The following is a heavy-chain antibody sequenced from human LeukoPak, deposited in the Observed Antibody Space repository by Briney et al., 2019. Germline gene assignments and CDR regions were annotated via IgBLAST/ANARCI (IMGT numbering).Heavy chain of an antibody. Sequence: PSETLSLTCTVSGGSISSSSYYWGWIRQPPGKGLEWIGEIYHSGSTNYNPSLKSRVTISVDKSKNQFSLKLSSVTAADTAVYYCARGRLTPTYYYGSGRQTHFDYWGQGTLVTVSS. J-gene: IGHJ4*02. CDR1: GGSISSSSYY. CDR2: IYHSGST. V-gene: IGHV4-39*07. D-gene: IGHD3-10*01. CDR3: ARGRLTPTYYYGSGRQTHFDY.